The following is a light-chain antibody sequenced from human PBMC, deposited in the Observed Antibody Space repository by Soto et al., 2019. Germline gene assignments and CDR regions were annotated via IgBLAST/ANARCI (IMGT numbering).Light chain of an antibody. V-gene: IGLV2-18*02. CDR1: GADVGSHNR. CDR2: EVT. Sequence: QSALTQPPSVSGSPGQSVTISCTGTGADVGSHNRVSWYRQPPGTAPKLIIYEVTNRPSGVPDRFSGSKSGNTASLTISGLQAEDESEYFCSSPTDSGPGPVFGGGTKLTVL. CDR3: SSPTDSGPGPV. J-gene: IGLJ2*01.